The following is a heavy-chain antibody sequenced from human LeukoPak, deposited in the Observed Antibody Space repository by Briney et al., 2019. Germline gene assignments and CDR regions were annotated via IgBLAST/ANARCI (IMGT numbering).Heavy chain of an antibody. J-gene: IGHJ2*01. CDR1: GGTFSRYA. CDR3: ARAPQGYSSSWLYWYFDL. D-gene: IGHD6-13*01. Sequence: ASVKVSCKASGGTFSRYAISWVRQAPGQGLEWMGGIIPIFGTANYAQKFHGRVTITADESTRTAYMELSSLRSEDTAVYYCARAPQGYSSSWLYWYFDLWGRGTLVTVSS. CDR2: IIPIFGTA. V-gene: IGHV1-69*13.